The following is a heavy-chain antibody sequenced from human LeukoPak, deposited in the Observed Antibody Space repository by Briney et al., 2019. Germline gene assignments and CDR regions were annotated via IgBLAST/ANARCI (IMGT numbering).Heavy chain of an antibody. CDR3: ARADFWSGYFDY. CDR1: GRSISSYY. V-gene: IGHV4-59*08. CDR2: IYYSGST. D-gene: IGHD3-3*01. Sequence: PSETLSLTCTVPGRSISSYYWGWIRQPPGKGLEWIGYIYYSGSTNYNPSLKSRVTISVDTSKIQFSLKLSSVTAADTALYYCARADFWSGYFDYWGQGTLVTASS. J-gene: IGHJ4*02.